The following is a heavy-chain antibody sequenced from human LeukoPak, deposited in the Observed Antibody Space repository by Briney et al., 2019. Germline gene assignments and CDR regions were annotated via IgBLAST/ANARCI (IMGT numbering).Heavy chain of an antibody. CDR2: INAGNGNT. Sequence: ASVKVSCKASGYTFTSYAMHWVRQAPGQRLEWMGWINAGNGNTKYSQKFQGRVTITRDTSASTAYMELSSLRSEDTAVYYCAVGIAAAGTTYYFDYWGQGTLVTVCS. V-gene: IGHV1-3*01. CDR3: AVGIAAAGTTYYFDY. CDR1: GYTFTSYA. D-gene: IGHD6-13*01. J-gene: IGHJ4*02.